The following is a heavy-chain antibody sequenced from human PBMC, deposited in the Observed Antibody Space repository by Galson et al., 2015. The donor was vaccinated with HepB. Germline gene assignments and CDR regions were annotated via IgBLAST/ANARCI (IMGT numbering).Heavy chain of an antibody. J-gene: IGHJ4*02. CDR1: GYTFTSYG. V-gene: IGHV1-18*04. CDR2: ISAYNGNT. D-gene: IGHD2-2*01. Sequence: SVKVSCKASGYTFTSYGISWVRQAPGQGLEWMGWISAYNGNTNYAQKLQGRVTMTTDTSTSTAYMELRSLRSDDTAVYYCVVAPAAMPGANFDYWGQGTLVTVSS. CDR3: VVAPAAMPGANFDY.